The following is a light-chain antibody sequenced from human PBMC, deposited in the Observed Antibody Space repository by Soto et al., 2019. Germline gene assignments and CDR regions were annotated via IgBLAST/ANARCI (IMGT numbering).Light chain of an antibody. V-gene: IGLV2-14*01. J-gene: IGLJ1*01. Sequence: QSVLTQPASVSGSPGQSIAISCTGSSSDIGIYKYVSWYQQHPGKVPKFIIYEVTNRPSGVSNRFSGSKSGNTASLTISGLQAEDEADYYCSSYTTSSTRVFGPGTKVTVL. CDR3: SSYTTSSTRV. CDR1: SSDIGIYKY. CDR2: EVT.